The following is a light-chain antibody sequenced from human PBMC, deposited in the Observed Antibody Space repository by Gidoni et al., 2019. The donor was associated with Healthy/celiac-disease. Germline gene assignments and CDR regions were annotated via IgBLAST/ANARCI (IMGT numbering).Light chain of an antibody. V-gene: IGKV1-27*01. CDR2: AAY. CDR1: QGISNY. Sequence: DIQMTKSPSSLSASVGDRVTITCRASQGISNYLAWYQQKPGKVPKLLIYAAYTLQSGVPSRFSGSGSGTDFTLTISSLQPEYVATYYCQKYNSAPLTFXGXTKVEIK. J-gene: IGKJ4*01. CDR3: QKYNSAPLT.